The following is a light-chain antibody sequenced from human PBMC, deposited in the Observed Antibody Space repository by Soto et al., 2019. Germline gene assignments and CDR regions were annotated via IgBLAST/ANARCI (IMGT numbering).Light chain of an antibody. J-gene: IGLJ3*02. CDR2: DVT. CDR1: SSDVGGYNY. CDR3: TSYTRGATLL. Sequence: QSVLTQPASVSGSPGQSITFSCTGTSSDVGGYNYVSWYQQHPGQVPQLMIYDVTNRPSGVSDRFSGSKSGNTASLTISGLRAEDEADYYCTSYTRGATLLFGGGTKLTVL. V-gene: IGLV2-14*01.